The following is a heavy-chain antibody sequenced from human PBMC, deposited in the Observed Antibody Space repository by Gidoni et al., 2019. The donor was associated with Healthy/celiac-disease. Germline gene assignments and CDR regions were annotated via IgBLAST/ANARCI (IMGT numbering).Heavy chain of an antibody. CDR2: ISSSSSYI. V-gene: IGHV3-21*01. J-gene: IGHJ4*02. D-gene: IGHD1-26*01. CDR1: GFTFSSNS. CDR3: ASGAHRY. Sequence: EVQLVESGGGLVKPGGALRLSCAASGFTFSSNSMNWVRQAPGKGVELVSSISSSSSYIYYADSVKGRFTISRDNAKNSLYLQMNSLRAEDTAVYYCASGAHRYWGQGTLVTVSS.